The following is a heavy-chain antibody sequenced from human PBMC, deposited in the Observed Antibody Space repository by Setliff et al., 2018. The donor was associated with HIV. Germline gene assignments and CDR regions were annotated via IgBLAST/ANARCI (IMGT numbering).Heavy chain of an antibody. D-gene: IGHD2-2*01. CDR1: TSTFSSYV. V-gene: IGHV1-18*01. Sequence: ASVKVSCKASTSTFSSYVINWVRQAPGQGLEWMGRISVYNGNTIYAQKLQGRVIMTTDTSTSTAYMELRSLRSDDTAMYYCATQRDIVMVPGQGGFDIWAQGTMVTVSS. J-gene: IGHJ3*02. CDR2: ISVYNGNT. CDR3: ATQRDIVMVPGQGGFDI.